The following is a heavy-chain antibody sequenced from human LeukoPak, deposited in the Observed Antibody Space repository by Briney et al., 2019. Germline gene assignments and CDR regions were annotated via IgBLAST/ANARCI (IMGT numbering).Heavy chain of an antibody. V-gene: IGHV3-21*01. D-gene: IGHD2/OR15-2a*01. J-gene: IGHJ6*02. CDR1: GFTFSSYS. CDR2: ISSSSSYI. CDR3: ARDPLSDV. Sequence: PGGSLRLSCAASGFTFSSYSMNWVRQAPGKGLEWVSSISSSSSYIYYVDSVKGRFTISRDNAKNSLYLQMNSLRAEDTAVYYCARDPLSDVWGQGTTVTVSS.